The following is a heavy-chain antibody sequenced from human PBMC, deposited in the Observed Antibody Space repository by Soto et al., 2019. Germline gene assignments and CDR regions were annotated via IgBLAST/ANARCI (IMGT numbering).Heavy chain of an antibody. CDR1: GYSFTTYG. CDR2: ISGYNGNT. Sequence: QVQLVQSRGEVKKPGASVKVSCKTSGYSFTTYGISWVRQAPGQGLEWMGWISGYNGNTNYAQKLQGRVTMTTDTSTSTAYMELRSLRSDDTAVFYSARGAPAPYYSYGMDVWGQGSTVTVSS. CDR3: ARGAPAPYYSYGMDV. D-gene: IGHD1-26*01. V-gene: IGHV1-18*01. J-gene: IGHJ6*02.